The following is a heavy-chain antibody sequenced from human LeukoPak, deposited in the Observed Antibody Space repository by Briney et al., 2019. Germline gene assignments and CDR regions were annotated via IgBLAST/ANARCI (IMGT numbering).Heavy chain of an antibody. CDR2: LRYDGTDT. CDR3: AKHYYDSSGYKAVFDY. J-gene: IGHJ4*02. CDR1: RFVFPSSG. V-gene: IGHV3-30*02. D-gene: IGHD3-22*01. Sequence: QPGGSLRLSCAASRFVFPSSGMHWVRQAPGKGLEWVAYLRYDGTDTYYADSVKGRFTISRDNSKNTLYLQMNSLRAEDTAVYYCAKHYYDSSGYKAVFDYWGQGTLVTVSP.